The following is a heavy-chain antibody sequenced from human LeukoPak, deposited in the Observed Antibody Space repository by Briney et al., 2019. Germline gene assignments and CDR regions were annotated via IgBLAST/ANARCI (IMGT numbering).Heavy chain of an antibody. Sequence: QPGGSLRLSCAASGFTFSSYWMSWVRQAPGKGLEWVSAISGSGGSTYYADSVKGRFTISRDNSKNTLYLQMNSLRAEDTAVYYCAKRDSSGWSNWFDPWGQGTLVTVSS. CDR2: ISGSGGST. V-gene: IGHV3-23*01. CDR3: AKRDSSGWSNWFDP. CDR1: GFTFSSYW. J-gene: IGHJ5*02. D-gene: IGHD6-19*01.